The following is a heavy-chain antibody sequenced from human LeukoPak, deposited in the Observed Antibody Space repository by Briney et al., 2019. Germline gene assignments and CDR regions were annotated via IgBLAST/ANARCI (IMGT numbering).Heavy chain of an antibody. V-gene: IGHV1-18*01. J-gene: IGHJ3*02. Sequence: GASVKVSCKASGYTFTSYGINWVRQAPGQGLEWMGWISTYNGYTNYAQNLQGRVTMTTDTSASTVYLELRSLRSDDTAVYYCARGGRWLQLPDIWGQGTMVTVSS. CDR1: GYTFTSYG. CDR2: ISTYNGYT. D-gene: IGHD5-24*01. CDR3: ARGGRWLQLPDI.